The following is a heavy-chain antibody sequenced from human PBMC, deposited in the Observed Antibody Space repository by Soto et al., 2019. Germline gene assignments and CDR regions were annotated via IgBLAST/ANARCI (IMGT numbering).Heavy chain of an antibody. D-gene: IGHD4-17*01. V-gene: IGHV3-33*01. CDR2: IWYDGSNK. Sequence: ESGGGVVQPGRSLRLSCAASGFTFSSYGMHWVRQAPGKGLEWVAVIWYDGSNKYYADSVKGRFTISRDNSKNTLYLQMNSLRAEDTAVYYCARGMTTVTQGDYWGQGTLVTVSS. CDR1: GFTFSSYG. CDR3: ARGMTTVTQGDY. J-gene: IGHJ4*02.